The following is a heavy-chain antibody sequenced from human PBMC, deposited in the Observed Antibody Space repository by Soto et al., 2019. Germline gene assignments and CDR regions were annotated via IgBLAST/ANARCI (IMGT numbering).Heavy chain of an antibody. D-gene: IGHD2-15*01. V-gene: IGHV1-69*08. CDR3: SGDSPSDCSGGSGYSGMLVGWFHP. CDR1: GGTFSSYT. Sequence: QVQLVQSGAEVKKPGSSVKVSCKASGGTFSSYTISWVRQAPGQGLEWMGRIIPILGIANYAQKFQGRVTIPADKSTSTAYMELCSLRSEDTAVYDCSGDSPSDCSGGSGYSGMLVGWFHPWGQGTMVAFSS. J-gene: IGHJ5*02. CDR2: IIPILGIA.